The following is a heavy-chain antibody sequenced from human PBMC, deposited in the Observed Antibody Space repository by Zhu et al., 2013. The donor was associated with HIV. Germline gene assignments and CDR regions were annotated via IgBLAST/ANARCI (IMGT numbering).Heavy chain of an antibody. J-gene: IGHJ4*02. V-gene: IGHV1-18*01. CDR2: INTYNGNT. Sequence: QVQLVQSGGEVKKPGASVKVSCKASGYTFTSHGISWVRQAPGQGLEWMGWINTYNGNTDYAQKFQGRVTVTTDTSTRTTYMDLRSLRSDDTAIYYCTRNMYSYDRSPLDYWGQGTLVTVSS. CDR3: TRNMYSYDRSPLDY. CDR1: GYTFTSHG. D-gene: IGHD3-22*01.